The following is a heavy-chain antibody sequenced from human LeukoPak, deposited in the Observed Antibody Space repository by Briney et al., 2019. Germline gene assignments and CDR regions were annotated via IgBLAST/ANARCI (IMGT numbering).Heavy chain of an antibody. CDR3: ARGDSQSWYDWFDP. CDR1: GGSISSGSYY. V-gene: IGHV4-61*02. CDR2: IYTSGIT. D-gene: IGHD6-13*01. Sequence: SETLSLXCTVSGGSISSGSYYWSWIRQPAGKGLEWIGRIYTSGITNYNPSLKSRVTISVDTSKNQFSLKLSSVTAADTAVYYCARGDSQSWYDWFDPWGQGTLVTVSS. J-gene: IGHJ5*02.